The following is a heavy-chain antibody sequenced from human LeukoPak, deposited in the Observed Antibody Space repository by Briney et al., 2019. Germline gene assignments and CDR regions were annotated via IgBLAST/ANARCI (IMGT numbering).Heavy chain of an antibody. Sequence: GGSLRLSCAASGITFNRYDMSWVRLGPGKGLEWVAAISSGGGSTYYADSVKGRFTISRDNSKNTLYLQMNSLRAEDTAVYYCATGTTRTTFGGQGTLVTVSS. J-gene: IGHJ4*02. CDR1: GITFNRYD. CDR3: ATGTTRTTF. D-gene: IGHD2/OR15-2a*01. V-gene: IGHV3-23*01. CDR2: ISSGGGST.